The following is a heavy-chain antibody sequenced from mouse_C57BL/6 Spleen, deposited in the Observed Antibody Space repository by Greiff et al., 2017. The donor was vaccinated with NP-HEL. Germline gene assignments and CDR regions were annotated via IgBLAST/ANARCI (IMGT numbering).Heavy chain of an antibody. CDR2: IDPEDGET. CDR1: GFNIKDYY. J-gene: IGHJ4*01. D-gene: IGHD2-2*01. Sequence: DVKLQESGAELVKPGASVKLSCTASGFNIKDYYMHWVKQRTEQGLEWIGRIDPEDGETKYAPKFQGKATITADTSSNTAYLQLSSLTSEDTAVYYCAGGVTTTFYYAMDYWGQGTSVTVSS. V-gene: IGHV14-2*01. CDR3: AGGVTTTFYYAMDY.